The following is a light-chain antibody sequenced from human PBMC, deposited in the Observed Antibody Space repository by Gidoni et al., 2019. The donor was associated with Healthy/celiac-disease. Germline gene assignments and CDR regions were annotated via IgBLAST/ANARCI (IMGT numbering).Light chain of an antibody. CDR2: AAS. J-gene: IGKJ4*01. V-gene: IGKV1-39*01. Sequence: DIQMTQSPSSLSASVGDIVTITCRASQSISSYLNWYQQKPVKAPKLLIYAASSLQSGVPSRFSGSGSGTDFTLTISSLQPEDFATYYCQQSYSTPLAFGGGTKVEIK. CDR3: QQSYSTPLA. CDR1: QSISSY.